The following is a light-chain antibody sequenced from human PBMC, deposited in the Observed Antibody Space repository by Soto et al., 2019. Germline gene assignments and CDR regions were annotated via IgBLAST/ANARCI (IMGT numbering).Light chain of an antibody. CDR1: QSVSSK. CDR3: QQYNSGLT. Sequence: EIVMTQSPATLSVSPGERATLSCRASQSVSSKLAWYQQKPGQAPRLLIYGASTRATGIPARFSGSGSGTEFTLTISSLQSEDFAVYYCQQYNSGLTFGGGTKVEIK. CDR2: GAS. J-gene: IGKJ4*01. V-gene: IGKV3-15*01.